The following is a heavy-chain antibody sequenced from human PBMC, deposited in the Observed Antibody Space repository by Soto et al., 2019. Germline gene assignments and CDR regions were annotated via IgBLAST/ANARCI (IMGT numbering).Heavy chain of an antibody. J-gene: IGHJ5*02. CDR1: GFSLSTSGVG. Sequence: QITLKESGPTLVKPTQTLTLTCTFSGFSLSTSGVGVGWIRQPPGKALEWLALIYWDDDKRYSPSLKSRLTITKDTSKNQVVLTTTNMDPVDTATYYCAHSGYDFWSGYYKYSAKWFDPWGQGTLVTVSS. CDR2: IYWDDDK. V-gene: IGHV2-5*02. CDR3: AHSGYDFWSGYYKYSAKWFDP. D-gene: IGHD3-3*01.